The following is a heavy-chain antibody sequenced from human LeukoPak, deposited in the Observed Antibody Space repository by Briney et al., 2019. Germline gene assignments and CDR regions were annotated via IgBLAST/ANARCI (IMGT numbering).Heavy chain of an antibody. CDR2: MSPSGSS. D-gene: IGHD3-3*01. CDR1: GGSFSDYY. V-gene: IGHV4-34*01. Sequence: SETLSLTCAVYGGSFSDYYWTWIRQTPGKGLEWIGEMSPSGSSNYNPSLKSRVTISVDTSKNQFSLKLRSVTAADTAVYHCARRGRYYDFWGGYGGPGTDYYYYYYMDVWGKGTTVTVSS. J-gene: IGHJ6*03. CDR3: ARRGRYYDFWGGYGGPGTDYYYYYYMDV.